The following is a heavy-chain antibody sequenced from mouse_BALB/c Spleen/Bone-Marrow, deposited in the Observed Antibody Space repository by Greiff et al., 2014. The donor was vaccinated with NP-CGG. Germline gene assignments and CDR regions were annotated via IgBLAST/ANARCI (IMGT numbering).Heavy chain of an antibody. J-gene: IGHJ4*01. CDR2: IYPGDGDT. D-gene: IGHD1-1*01. V-gene: IGHV1-82*01. CDR3: ARSAYYGSSYGAMDY. Sequence: LQESGPELVKPGASVKISCTGSGYAFSSSWMNWVKQRPGQGLEWIGRIYPGDGDTNSNGRFKGKATLTADRSSNTAYMQLSSLTSADSAVYFCARSAYYGSSYGAMDYWGQGTSVTVSS. CDR1: GYAFSSSW.